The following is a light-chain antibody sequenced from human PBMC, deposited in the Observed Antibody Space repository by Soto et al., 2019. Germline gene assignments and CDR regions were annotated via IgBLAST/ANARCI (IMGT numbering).Light chain of an antibody. J-gene: IGKJ1*01. V-gene: IGKV3-20*01. CDR2: GAF. CDR3: QQYGTSPWT. Sequence: DIVLPQSPGTLSLSPGERATLSCRASQSVTSNYLAWYQQKPGQAPRLLIYGAFSRPPGIPERFSGSGSGTDFTITISRLEPEDFAVYHCQQYGTSPWTFGQGTKVEVK. CDR1: QSVTSNY.